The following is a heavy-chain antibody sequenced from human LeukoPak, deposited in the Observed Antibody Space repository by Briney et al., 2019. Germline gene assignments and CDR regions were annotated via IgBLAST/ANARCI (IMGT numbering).Heavy chain of an antibody. J-gene: IGHJ6*04. CDR3: ARGRRRYYGSGSYYSPPYYYYGMDV. V-gene: IGHV4-34*01. CDR1: GGSFSGYY. Sequence: SETLSLTCAVYGGSFSGYYWSWIRQPPGKGLEWIGEINHSGSTNYNPSLKSRVTISVDTSKNQFSLKLSSVTAADTAAYYCARGRRRYYGSGSYYSPPYYYYGMDVWGKGTTVTVSS. CDR2: INHSGST. D-gene: IGHD3-10*01.